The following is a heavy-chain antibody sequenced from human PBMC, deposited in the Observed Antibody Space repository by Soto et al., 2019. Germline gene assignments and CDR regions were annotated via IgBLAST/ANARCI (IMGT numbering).Heavy chain of an antibody. V-gene: IGHV4-39*01. CDR1: GGSISGSSYY. CDR3: ARPLAGTSYYMDV. J-gene: IGHJ6*03. D-gene: IGHD1-1*01. Sequence: PAETLALTCTVSGGSISGSSYYWGWIRQPPGKGLEWIGTIYYSGSTYHNPSLKSRVTISVDTSKNQFSLNLSSVTAADTAVYYCARPLAGTSYYMDVWGKGTTVTVSS. CDR2: IYYSGST.